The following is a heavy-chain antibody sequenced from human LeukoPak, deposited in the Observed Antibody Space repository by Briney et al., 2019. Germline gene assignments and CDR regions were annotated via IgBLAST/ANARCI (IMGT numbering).Heavy chain of an antibody. J-gene: IGHJ4*02. D-gene: IGHD6-19*01. V-gene: IGHV3-23*01. CDR3: PKQSYASGWNPFDY. CDR1: GFTFSSYA. Sequence: GGSLRLSCAASGFTFSSYAMSWVRQAPGRGLEWVSTVSCGGGTTYYADSAKGRFTISRDNSKNTLYLQMNSLTAEDTAVYYCPKQSYASGWNPFDYWGQGILVTVSS. CDR2: VSCGGGTT.